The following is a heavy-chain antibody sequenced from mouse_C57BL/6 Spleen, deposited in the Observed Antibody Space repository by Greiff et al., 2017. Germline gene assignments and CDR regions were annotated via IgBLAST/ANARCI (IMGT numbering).Heavy chain of an antibody. CDR1: GYTFTDYN. CDR2: INPNNGGT. J-gene: IGHJ4*01. D-gene: IGHD2-1*01. Sequence: EVQLKESGPELVKPGASVKMSCKASGYTFTDYNMHWVQQSHGKSLEWIGYINPNNGGTSYNQKVKGKATLTVNKASSTAYMELRSLTSEDSAVYYCARPIYYGNYGLAMDYWGQGTSVTVSS. CDR3: ARPIYYGNYGLAMDY. V-gene: IGHV1-22*01.